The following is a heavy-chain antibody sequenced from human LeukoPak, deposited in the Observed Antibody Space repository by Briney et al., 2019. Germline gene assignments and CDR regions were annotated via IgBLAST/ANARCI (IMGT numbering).Heavy chain of an antibody. D-gene: IGHD4-17*01. CDR1: GYRITSYW. V-gene: IGHV5-51*01. CDR3: ARQGGYGDYGY. Sequence: GESLKISCKGSGYRITSYWIGWVRQMPGKGLEWMGIMYPGDSDTRYSPSFQGQVTISDDKSISTAYLQWSNLKASDTAMYFCARQGGYGDYGYWGQGTLVTVSS. J-gene: IGHJ4*02. CDR2: MYPGDSDT.